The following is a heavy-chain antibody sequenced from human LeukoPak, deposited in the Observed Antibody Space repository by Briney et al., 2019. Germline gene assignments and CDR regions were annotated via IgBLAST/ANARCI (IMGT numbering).Heavy chain of an antibody. D-gene: IGHD3-10*01. Sequence: SETLSLTCTVSGGSISSGGYYWSWIRQHPGKGLEWIGYIYYSGSTNYNPSLKSRVTISVDTSKNQFSLKLSSVTAADTAVYYCARATRGVIWYWGQGTLVTVSS. V-gene: IGHV4-31*03. J-gene: IGHJ4*02. CDR3: ARATRGVIWY. CDR2: IYYSGST. CDR1: GGSISSGGYY.